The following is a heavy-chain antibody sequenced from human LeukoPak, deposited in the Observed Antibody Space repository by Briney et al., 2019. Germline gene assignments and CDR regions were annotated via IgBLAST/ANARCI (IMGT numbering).Heavy chain of an antibody. CDR2: ISYDGSNK. J-gene: IGHJ4*02. CDR1: GFTFSSYG. Sequence: GTSLRLSCAASGFTFSSYGMHWVRQAPGKGLEWVAVISYDGSNKYYADSVKGRFTISRDNSKNTLYLQMNSLRAEDTAVYYCARDHFDWSCFDYWGQGTLVTVSS. CDR3: ARDHFDWSCFDY. D-gene: IGHD3-9*01. V-gene: IGHV3-30*03.